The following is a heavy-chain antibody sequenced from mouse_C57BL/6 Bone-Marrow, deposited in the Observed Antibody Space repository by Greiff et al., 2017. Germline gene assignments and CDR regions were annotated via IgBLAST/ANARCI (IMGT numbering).Heavy chain of an antibody. CDR3: VRDGGYDVSWYFDV. CDR1: GFTFNTYA. CDR2: IRSKSSNYET. D-gene: IGHD2-2*01. J-gene: IGHJ1*03. Sequence: EVKLVESGGGLVQPKGSLKLSCAASGFTFNTYAMHWVRQAPGKGLEWVARIRSKSSNYETYYADSVKDRFTISRDDSQSMLYLQMNNLKTEDTAMYYCVRDGGYDVSWYFDVWGTGTTVTVSS. V-gene: IGHV10-3*01.